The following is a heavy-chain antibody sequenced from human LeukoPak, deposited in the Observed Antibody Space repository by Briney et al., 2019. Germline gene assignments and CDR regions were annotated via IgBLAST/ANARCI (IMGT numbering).Heavy chain of an antibody. J-gene: IGHJ3*02. CDR3: ARDDYGDYQSHDAFDI. V-gene: IGHV4-4*07. Sequence: PSETLSLTCTVSGGSISSYYWSWIRQPAGKGLEWIGRIYTSGSTNYNPSLKSRVTMLVDTSKNQFSLKLSSVTAADTAVYYCARDDYGDYQSHDAFDIWGQGTMVTVSS. CDR2: IYTSGST. CDR1: GGSISSYY. D-gene: IGHD4-17*01.